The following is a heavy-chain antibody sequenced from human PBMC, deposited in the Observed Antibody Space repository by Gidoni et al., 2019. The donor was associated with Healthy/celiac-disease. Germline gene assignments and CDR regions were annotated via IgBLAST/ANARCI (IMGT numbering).Heavy chain of an antibody. CDR1: GFTFSSYA. V-gene: IGHV3-30-3*01. CDR2: LAYDGSNK. CDR3: ARDQDNKRFLEWSHAPGGMDV. Sequence: QVQLVESGGGVVQPGRSLRLSCAASGFTFSSYAMHWVRQAPGKGLEWVAVLAYDGSNKFYADSVKGRFTISRDNSKNTLYLQMNSLRAEDTAVYYCARDQDNKRFLEWSHAPGGMDVWGQGTTVTVSS. J-gene: IGHJ6*02. D-gene: IGHD3-3*01.